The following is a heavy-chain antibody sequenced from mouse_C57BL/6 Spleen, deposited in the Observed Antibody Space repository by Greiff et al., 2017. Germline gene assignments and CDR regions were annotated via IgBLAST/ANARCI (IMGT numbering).Heavy chain of an antibody. V-gene: IGHV10-3*01. D-gene: IGHD1-1*01. CDR2: IRSKSSNYAT. CDR1: GFTFNTYA. Sequence: EVQLVESGGGLVQPKGSLKLSCAASGFTFNTYAMHWVRQAPGKGLEWVARIRSKSSNYATYYADSVKDRFTISRDDSQSMLYLQMNNLKTEDTAMYYCVRDGGSSYDYWYFDVWGTGTTVTVSS. J-gene: IGHJ1*03. CDR3: VRDGGSSYDYWYFDV.